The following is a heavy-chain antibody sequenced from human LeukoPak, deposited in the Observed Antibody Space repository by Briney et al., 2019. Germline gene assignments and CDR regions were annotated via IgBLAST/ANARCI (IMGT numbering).Heavy chain of an antibody. Sequence: ASVKVSCKASGYTFTSYGIGWVRQAPGQGLEWMGWISAYNGNTNYAQKFQGRVTMTRDMSTSTVYMELSSLRSEDTAVYYCARDFAGSGRDYYYYMDVWGKGTTVTVSS. CDR1: GYTFTSYG. J-gene: IGHJ6*03. CDR2: ISAYNGNT. CDR3: ARDFAGSGRDYYYYMDV. D-gene: IGHD6-25*01. V-gene: IGHV1-18*01.